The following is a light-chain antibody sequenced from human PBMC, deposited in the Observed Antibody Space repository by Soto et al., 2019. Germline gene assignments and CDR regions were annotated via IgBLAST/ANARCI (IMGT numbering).Light chain of an antibody. V-gene: IGKV3-20*01. J-gene: IGKJ5*01. CDR1: QSVSSSY. CDR3: QHFGGTTFT. Sequence: IVLTQSPGTLSLSPGERATLSCRASQSVSSSYLAWYQQRPGQTPSLLIYGASTRATGIPDRFSGSGSGTHFTLTISRLEPGDFAVYYCQHFGGTTFTFGQGTRLEI. CDR2: GAS.